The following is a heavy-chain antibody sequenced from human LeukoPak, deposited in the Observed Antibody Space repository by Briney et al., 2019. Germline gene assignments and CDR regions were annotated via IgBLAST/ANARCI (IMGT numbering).Heavy chain of an antibody. CDR3: GRDSTIGYYWTV. CDR2: TRTRARNYNT. V-gene: IGHV3-72*01. CDR1: GFSVSEYF. Sequence: GGSLRLSCAASGFSVSEYFIDWLRQAPGKGLEWVSRTRTRARNYNTEYATSVKGRFTVSRDDSNNSVYLQMNSLRTDDTAVYYCGRDSTIGYYWTVWGQGTLVTVSS. J-gene: IGHJ4*02. D-gene: IGHD3-22*01.